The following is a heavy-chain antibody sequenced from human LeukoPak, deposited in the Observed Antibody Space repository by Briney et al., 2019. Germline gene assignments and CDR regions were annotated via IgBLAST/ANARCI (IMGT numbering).Heavy chain of an antibody. J-gene: IGHJ4*02. V-gene: IGHV3-33*01. CDR2: IWYDGNRK. CDR3: ASDADTCSHYSIFDY. CDR1: GFTLRSFG. Sequence: RAGGSLTLSCEVSGFTLRSFGIHWVRQAPGKGLEWVAVIWYDGNRKYYADSVKGRFSISRDDSKNTVYLQMNSLRPEDTAVYYCASDADTCSHYSIFDYWGQGSLVTVSS. D-gene: IGHD3-10*01.